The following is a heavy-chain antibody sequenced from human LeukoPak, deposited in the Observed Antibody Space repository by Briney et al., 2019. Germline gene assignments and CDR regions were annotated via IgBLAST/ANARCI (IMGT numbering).Heavy chain of an antibody. V-gene: IGHV4-59*01. Sequence: PSETLSLTCTVSGVSISSYYWTWIRQPPGKGLEWIANIHHSGGANYNPSLKSRVTVSVDTSKSQFSLKLSSVTAADTAIYFCASGDSNYALPIWGQGTLVTVSS. CDR2: IHHSGGA. CDR3: ASGDSNYALPI. CDR1: GVSISSYY. J-gene: IGHJ3*02. D-gene: IGHD3-22*01.